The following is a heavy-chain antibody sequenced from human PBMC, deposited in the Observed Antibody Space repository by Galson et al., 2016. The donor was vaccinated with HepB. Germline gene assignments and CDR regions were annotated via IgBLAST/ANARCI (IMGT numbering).Heavy chain of an antibody. Sequence: SVKVSCKASGYSFTNYQINWVRQATGQGLEWLGWMNPNSGNTLYAQNFQGRVTMTSNTSISTAYMELSSLPSEDTAIYYCAGGVVCYGDRCTYTGMDVWGQGTTVTVSS. D-gene: IGHD2-21*02. CDR1: GYSFTNYQ. V-gene: IGHV1-8*02. J-gene: IGHJ6*02. CDR2: MNPNSGNT. CDR3: AGGVVCYGDRCTYTGMDV.